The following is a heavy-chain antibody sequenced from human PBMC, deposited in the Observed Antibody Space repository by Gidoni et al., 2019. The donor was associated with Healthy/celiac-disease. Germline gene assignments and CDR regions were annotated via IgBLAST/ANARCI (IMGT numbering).Heavy chain of an antibody. CDR1: GFTFSGYA. D-gene: IGHD1-26*01. V-gene: IGHV3-33*08. CDR2: IWSDGSKK. CDR3: ARGAKWELLEENLFDP. Sequence: QVQLVESGGGVVQPGRSLRLSCAASGFTFSGYAMHWVRQAPGKGLEWVAFIWSDGSKKYYTDSVKGRFTISRDNSKNTLYLQMNSLRAEDTAVYYCARGAKWELLEENLFDPWGQGTLVTVSS. J-gene: IGHJ5*02.